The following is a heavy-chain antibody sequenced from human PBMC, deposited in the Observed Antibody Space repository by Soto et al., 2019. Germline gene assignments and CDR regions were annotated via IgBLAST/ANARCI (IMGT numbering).Heavy chain of an antibody. CDR2: ISNSGDTV. J-gene: IGHJ3*02. CDR3: AHPRGFGVFGAYDI. V-gene: IGHV3-23*01. D-gene: IGHD3-10*01. Sequence: HPGGSLRLSCAASGFTFSTYAMSCVRPESGMGLEWVPAISNSGDTVYYADSVQGLFTISRDNALNTLFLQLHSLRIEDRAVYYCAHPRGFGVFGAYDIWGQGTIVTV. CDR1: GFTFSTYA.